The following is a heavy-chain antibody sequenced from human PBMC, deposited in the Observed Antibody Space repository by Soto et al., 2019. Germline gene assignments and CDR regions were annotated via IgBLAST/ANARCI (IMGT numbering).Heavy chain of an antibody. V-gene: IGHV1-69*13. CDR2: IIPIFGTA. CDR1: GGTFSSYA. CDR3: ARTGYCSGGSCYWEDHYYYGMDV. Sequence: SVKVSCKASGGTFSSYAISWVRQAPGQGLEWMGGIIPIFGTANYAQKFQGRVTITADESTSTAYMELSSLRSEDTAVYYCARTGYCSGGSCYWEDHYYYGMDVWGQGTTVTVSS. J-gene: IGHJ6*02. D-gene: IGHD2-15*01.